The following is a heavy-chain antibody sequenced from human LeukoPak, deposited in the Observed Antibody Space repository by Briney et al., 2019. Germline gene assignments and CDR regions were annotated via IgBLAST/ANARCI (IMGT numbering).Heavy chain of an antibody. CDR3: ARGPLVVVPAAFYYYYYYMDV. CDR1: GYTFTSYG. Sequence: GASVKVSCKASGYTFTSYGISWVRQAPEQGLEWMGWISAYNGNTNYAQKLQGRVTMTTDTSTSTAYMELRSLRSDDTAVYYCARGPLVVVPAAFYYYYYYMDVWGKGTTVTVSS. CDR2: ISAYNGNT. D-gene: IGHD2-2*01. J-gene: IGHJ6*03. V-gene: IGHV1-18*01.